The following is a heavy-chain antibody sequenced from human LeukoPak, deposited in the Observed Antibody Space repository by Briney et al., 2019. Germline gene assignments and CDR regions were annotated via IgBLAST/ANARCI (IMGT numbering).Heavy chain of an antibody. CDR3: ARGSVGATSWFDP. CDR2: IYPGDSGT. V-gene: IGHV5-51*01. D-gene: IGHD1-26*01. Sequence: GESLKISCKGSGYSFTSYWIGWVRQMPGKGLEWMGIIYPGDSGTRYSPSFQGQVTISADKSISTAYLQWSSLKASDTAMYCCARGSVGATSWFDPWGRGTLVTVSP. J-gene: IGHJ5*02. CDR1: GYSFTSYW.